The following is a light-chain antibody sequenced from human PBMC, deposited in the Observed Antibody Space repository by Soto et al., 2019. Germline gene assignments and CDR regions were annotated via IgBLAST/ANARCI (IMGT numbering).Light chain of an antibody. CDR2: EGS. Sequence: QSVLTQPASVSGSPGQSITISCTGTSSDVGSYNLVSWYQQHPGKAPKLMIYEGSTRPSGVSNRFSGSKSGNTASLTISGLQAEDEADYYCCSYAGSSTSHVVFGGGTKLTVL. J-gene: IGLJ2*01. CDR1: SSDVGSYNL. CDR3: CSYAGSSTSHVV. V-gene: IGLV2-23*01.